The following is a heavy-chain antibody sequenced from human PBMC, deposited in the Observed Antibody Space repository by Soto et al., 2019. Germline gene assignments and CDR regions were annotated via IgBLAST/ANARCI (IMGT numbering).Heavy chain of an antibody. CDR3: ARSYYDFWSGYYKKSSGGDYYYYGMDV. J-gene: IGHJ6*02. Sequence: SVKVSCKASGGTFSSYAISWVRQAPGQGLEWMGGIIPIFGTANYAQKFQGRVTITADESTSTAYMELSSLRSEDTAVYYCARSYYDFWSGYYKKSSGGDYYYYGMDVWGQGTTVTVSS. CDR1: GGTFSSYA. CDR2: IIPIFGTA. D-gene: IGHD3-3*01. V-gene: IGHV1-69*13.